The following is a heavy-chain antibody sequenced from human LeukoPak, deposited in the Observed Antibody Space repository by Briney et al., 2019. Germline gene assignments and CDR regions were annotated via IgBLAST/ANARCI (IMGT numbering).Heavy chain of an antibody. CDR1: GFTFSSYE. CDR3: ARESGYCSSTSCYSAFDI. J-gene: IGHJ3*02. D-gene: IGHD2-2*01. V-gene: IGHV3-48*03. CDR2: ISSSGSTI. Sequence: GGSLRLSCAASGFTFSSYEMNWVRQAPGKGLEWVSYISSSGSTIYYADSVKGRFTISRDNAKNSLYLQMNSLRAEDTAVYYCARESGYCSSTSCYSAFDIWGQGTMVTVSS.